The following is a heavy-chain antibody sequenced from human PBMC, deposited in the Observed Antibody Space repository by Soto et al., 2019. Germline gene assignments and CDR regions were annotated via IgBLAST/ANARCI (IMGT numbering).Heavy chain of an antibody. D-gene: IGHD3-10*01. Sequence: EVQLVESGGDLVKPGGSLRLSCAASGFTFSDAWMHWVRQAPGKGLEWVGRIKSKTHGETTDYAAPVKGRFTISRDDSKNTVYLQMNSLKTEDTGVYYCTTGEGNYFDSWGQGTLVTAAS. CDR2: IKSKTHGETT. V-gene: IGHV3-15*07. J-gene: IGHJ4*02. CDR3: TTGEGNYFDS. CDR1: GFTFSDAW.